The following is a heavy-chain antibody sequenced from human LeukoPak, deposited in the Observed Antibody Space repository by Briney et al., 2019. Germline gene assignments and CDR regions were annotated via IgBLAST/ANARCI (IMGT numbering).Heavy chain of an antibody. CDR3: ARGGYYDFWSGTSDYYYYGMDV. V-gene: IGHV1-18*01. CDR1: GYTFTSYG. Sequence: GASVKVSCKASGYTFTSYGISWVRQAPGQGLEWMGWISAYNGNTNYAQKLQGRVTTTTDTSTSTAYMELRSLRSDDTAVYYCARGGYYDFWSGTSDYYYYGMDVWGQGTTVTVSS. J-gene: IGHJ6*02. CDR2: ISAYNGNT. D-gene: IGHD3-3*01.